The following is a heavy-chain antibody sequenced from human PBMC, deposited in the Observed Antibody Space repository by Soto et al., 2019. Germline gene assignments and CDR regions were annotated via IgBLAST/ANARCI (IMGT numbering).Heavy chain of an antibody. J-gene: IGHJ5*02. CDR1: GGSISRYY. Sequence: SETLSLTCTVSGGSISRYYWSWIRQPPGKGLEWIGYIYYSGSTNYNPSLKSRVTISVDTSKNQFSLKLSSVTAADTAVYYCARHTYYDSSGGVFWFDPWGQGTLVTVSS. D-gene: IGHD3-22*01. CDR3: ARHTYYDSSGGVFWFDP. V-gene: IGHV4-59*08. CDR2: IYYSGST.